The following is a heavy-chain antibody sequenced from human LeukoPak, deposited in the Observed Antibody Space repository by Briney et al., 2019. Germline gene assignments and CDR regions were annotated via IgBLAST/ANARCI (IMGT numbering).Heavy chain of an antibody. CDR2: INGDGGST. CDR1: GLTFSSYA. V-gene: IGHV3-23*01. J-gene: IGHJ4*02. Sequence: GGSLRLSCAASGLTFSSYAMNWVRQAPGKRLEWVSSINGDGGSTYYADSVKGRFTISRDNSKNTLYLQMNSLGAEDTAVYYCAKVGGYTNYWGQGTLVTVSS. CDR3: AKVGGYTNY. D-gene: IGHD5-12*01.